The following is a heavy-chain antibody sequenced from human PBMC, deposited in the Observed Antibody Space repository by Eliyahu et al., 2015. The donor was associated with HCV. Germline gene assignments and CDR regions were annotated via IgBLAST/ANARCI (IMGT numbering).Heavy chain of an antibody. D-gene: IGHD3-10*01. CDR1: GFXFXNXW. CDR2: IKSKTDGGTT. Sequence: EVQLVESGGGLVKPGGSLRLSCXASGFXFXNXWMSWVRQAPGKGLEWVGRIKSKTDGGTTDYAAPVKGRFTISRDDSKNTLYLQMNSLKTEDTAVYYCTTAPPVIIPYYYYYYMDVWGKGTTVTVSS. J-gene: IGHJ6*03. V-gene: IGHV3-15*01. CDR3: TTAPPVIIPYYYYYYMDV.